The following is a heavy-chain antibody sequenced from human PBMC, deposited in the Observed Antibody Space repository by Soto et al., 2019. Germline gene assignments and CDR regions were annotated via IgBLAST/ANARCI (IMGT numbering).Heavy chain of an antibody. J-gene: IGHJ4*02. Sequence: QVQLVQSGAEVKKPGASVKVSCKASGYTFNSYGISWVRQAPGQGLEWMGWINAYNGNTNYAQKIQGRVTMTTDTPTSTAYMEMRRLRSDDTAVYYCARELGHQLVDYWGQGTLVTVSS. CDR3: ARELGHQLVDY. V-gene: IGHV1-18*01. CDR1: GYTFNSYG. CDR2: INAYNGNT. D-gene: IGHD6-13*01.